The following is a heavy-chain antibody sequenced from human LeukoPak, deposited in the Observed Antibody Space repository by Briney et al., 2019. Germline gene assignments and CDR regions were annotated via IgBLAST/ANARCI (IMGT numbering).Heavy chain of an antibody. CDR3: AKESPHFDY. J-gene: IGHJ4*02. Sequence: GGSLRLYCAASGFTFSSYAMSWARQAPGKGLEWVSTISGGGGSIYYADSVKGRFTISRDNSKNTLYLQMNSLRAEDTAVYYCAKESPHFDYWGQGTLVTVSS. V-gene: IGHV3-23*01. CDR2: ISGGGGSI. CDR1: GFTFSSYA.